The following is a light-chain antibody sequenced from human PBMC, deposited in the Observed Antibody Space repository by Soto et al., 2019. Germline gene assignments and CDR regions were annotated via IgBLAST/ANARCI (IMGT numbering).Light chain of an antibody. V-gene: IGKV3-20*01. CDR3: QQYGSSPQT. J-gene: IGKJ2*01. Sequence: EIVLTQSPGTLSLSPGERATLSCRASQSVSSSYLAWYQQKPGQAPRLLIYGASSWATGIPDRFSGSGSGTDFTLTISRLAPEDFAVYYCQQYGSSPQTFGQGNKVEIK. CDR1: QSVSSSY. CDR2: GAS.